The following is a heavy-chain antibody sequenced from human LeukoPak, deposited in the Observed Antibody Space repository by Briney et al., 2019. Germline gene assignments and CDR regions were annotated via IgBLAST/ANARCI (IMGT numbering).Heavy chain of an antibody. D-gene: IGHD3-22*01. CDR2: ISASGGTT. V-gene: IGHV3-23*01. CDR3: AKGGENYDSSGYGYYFDY. J-gene: IGHJ4*02. CDR1: AFTFRSYA. Sequence: GGSLRLSCAASAFTFRSYAMSWVRQAPGKGLEWVSVISASGGTTYYADSVKGRFTVSRDNSKNTLHLQMNSLRAEDTAVYYCAKGGENYDSSGYGYYFDYWGQGNVVTVSS.